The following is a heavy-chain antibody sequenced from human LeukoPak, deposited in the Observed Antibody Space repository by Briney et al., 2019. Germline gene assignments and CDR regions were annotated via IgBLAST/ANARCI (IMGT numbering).Heavy chain of an antibody. Sequence: GGSLRLSCAASGFTFSSYAMNWVRQAPGKGLERVSIIYSGGTTYYADSVKGRFTISRDNSKNTLHLQMNSLRAEDTAVYYCARVLWNGDYPRFDYWGQGTLVTVSS. CDR3: ARVLWNGDYPRFDY. J-gene: IGHJ4*02. CDR1: GFTFSSYA. D-gene: IGHD4-17*01. V-gene: IGHV3-53*01. CDR2: IYSGGTT.